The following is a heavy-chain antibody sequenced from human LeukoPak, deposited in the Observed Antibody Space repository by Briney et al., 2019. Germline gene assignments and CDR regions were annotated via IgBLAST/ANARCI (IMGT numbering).Heavy chain of an antibody. CDR1: GFTFSSYE. D-gene: IGHD5-12*01. CDR3: ARAPGYSDYVFDY. CDR2: ISSTGSTI. V-gene: IGHV3-48*03. Sequence: PGGSLRPSCAASGFTFSSYEMNWLRQGPGKGLEWVSYISSTGSTIYYADSVKGRFTISRDNAKNSLYLQMNSLRAEDTAVYYCARAPGYSDYVFDYWGQGALVTVSS. J-gene: IGHJ4*02.